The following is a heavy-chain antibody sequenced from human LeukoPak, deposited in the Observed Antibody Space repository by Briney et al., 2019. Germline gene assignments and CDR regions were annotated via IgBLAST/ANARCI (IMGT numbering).Heavy chain of an antibody. Sequence: SETLSLTCTVSGGSISSYYWSWIRQPPGKGLEWIGCIYYSGSTNYNPSLKSRVTISADTSNNQFSLKLTSLTAADTAVYYCARGRTGRTISFDYWGQGTLVTVSS. J-gene: IGHJ4*02. CDR1: GGSISSYY. V-gene: IGHV4-59*01. CDR3: ARGRTGRTISFDY. CDR2: IYYSGST. D-gene: IGHD5-24*01.